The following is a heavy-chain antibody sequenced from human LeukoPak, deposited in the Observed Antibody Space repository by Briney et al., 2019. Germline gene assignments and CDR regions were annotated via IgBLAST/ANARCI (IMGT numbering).Heavy chain of an antibody. D-gene: IGHD6-13*01. CDR2: IYSGGST. Sequence: GGSLRLSCAASGFTVSSNYMSWVRQAPGKGLEWVSVIYSGGSTYYADSVKGRFTISRDNSKNTLYLQMNSLRAEDTAVYYCAKALKSLAAGGYWGQGTLVTVSS. CDR3: AKALKSLAAGGY. V-gene: IGHV3-53*01. CDR1: GFTVSSNY. J-gene: IGHJ4*02.